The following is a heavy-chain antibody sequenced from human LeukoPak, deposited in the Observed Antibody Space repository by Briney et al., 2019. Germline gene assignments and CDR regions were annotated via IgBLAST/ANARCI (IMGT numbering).Heavy chain of an antibody. CDR3: ARENSSGWTLDY. V-gene: IGHV3-23*01. CDR2: ISNNGGYT. J-gene: IGHJ4*02. D-gene: IGHD6-19*01. Sequence: AGGSLRLSCAASGFTFSSSAMSWVRQAPGKGLEWVSAISNNGGYTYYADSVQGRFTISRDNSKNTLYLQMNSLRAEDTAVYYCARENSSGWTLDYWGQGTLVTVSS. CDR1: GFTFSSSA.